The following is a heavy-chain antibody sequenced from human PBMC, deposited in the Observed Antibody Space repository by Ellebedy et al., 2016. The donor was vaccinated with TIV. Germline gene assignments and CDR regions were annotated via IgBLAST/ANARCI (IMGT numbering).Heavy chain of an antibody. Sequence: GESLKISXAASGFTFSSYSMNWVRQAPGKGLEWVSSISSSSSYIYYADSVKGRFTISRDNAKNSLYLQMNSLRAEDTAVYYCAGLGPVAGTIRGNGMDVWGQGTTVTVSS. J-gene: IGHJ6*02. CDR3: AGLGPVAGTIRGNGMDV. V-gene: IGHV3-21*04. CDR1: GFTFSSYS. CDR2: ISSSSSYI. D-gene: IGHD6-19*01.